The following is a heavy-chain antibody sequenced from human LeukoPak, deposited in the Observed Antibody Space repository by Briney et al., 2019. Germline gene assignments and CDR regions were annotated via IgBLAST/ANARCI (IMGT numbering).Heavy chain of an antibody. D-gene: IGHD2-21*01. J-gene: IGHJ6*02. CDR1: GFTFSSYA. CDR2: IRGSGTNT. Sequence: GGSLRLSCAASGFTFSSYAMIWVRQAPGKGLEWVSSIRGSGTNTYYADAVEGRFTISRDTPKSTLFLQMSSLRPEDTAVYYCAKGLGGATRAMDVWGQGTTVTVSS. CDR3: AKGLGGATRAMDV. V-gene: IGHV3-23*01.